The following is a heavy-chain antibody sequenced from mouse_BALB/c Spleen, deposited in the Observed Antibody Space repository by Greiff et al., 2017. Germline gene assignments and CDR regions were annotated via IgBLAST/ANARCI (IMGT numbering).Heavy chain of an antibody. V-gene: IGHV1-4*01. CDR3: ARTGYYDWFAY. Sequence: VKLMESGAELARPGASVKMSCKASGYTFTSYTMHWVKQRPGQGLEWIGYINPSSGYTNYNQKFKDKATLTADKSSSTAYMQLSSLTSEDSAVYYCARTGYYDWFAYWGQGTLVTVSA. CDR2: INPSSGYT. D-gene: IGHD2-4*01. J-gene: IGHJ3*01. CDR1: GYTFTSYT.